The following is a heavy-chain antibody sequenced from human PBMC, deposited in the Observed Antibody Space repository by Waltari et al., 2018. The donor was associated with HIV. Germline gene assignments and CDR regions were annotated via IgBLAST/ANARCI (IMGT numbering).Heavy chain of an antibody. D-gene: IGHD3-10*01. V-gene: IGHV5-51*01. CDR2: IYPDDSDT. Sequence: VQMVQSGAEIKQPGESLKISCKGSGYSFTKNLIGWVRQMPGKGLDWMAIIYPDDSDTRYNPSFRGQVTISVDRSISTAHLSWRRLKTSDTGIYYCVTSAYGANSWIDYWGQGTPVTVSS. CDR1: GYSFTKNL. J-gene: IGHJ4*02. CDR3: VTSAYGANSWIDY.